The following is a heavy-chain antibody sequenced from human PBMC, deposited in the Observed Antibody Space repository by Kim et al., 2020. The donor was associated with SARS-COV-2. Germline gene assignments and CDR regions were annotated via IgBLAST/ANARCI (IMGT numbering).Heavy chain of an antibody. J-gene: IGHJ5*02. D-gene: IGHD2-15*01. CDR2: IYPGDSDT. V-gene: IGHV5-51*01. CDR3: ARQVRGYCSGGSCYPFDP. CDR1: GYSFTSYW. Sequence: GESLKISCKGSGYSFTSYWIGWVRQMPGKGLEWMGIIYPGDSDTRYSPSFQGQVTISADKSISTAYLQWSSLKASDTAMYYCARQVRGYCSGGSCYPFDPWGQGTLVTVSS.